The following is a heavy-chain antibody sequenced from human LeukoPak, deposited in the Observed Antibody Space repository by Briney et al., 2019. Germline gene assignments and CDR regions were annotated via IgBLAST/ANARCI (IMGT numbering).Heavy chain of an antibody. CDR2: IRQDGSVK. Sequence: GGALRLSCAASGFTFSTFWTSWVRQAPGKGREGVAHIRQDGSVKHYGDAVRGRCTISRDNAKNSLFLQMNNLRAEDTAVYFCARDYYASGSLDYWGQGTPVTVSS. D-gene: IGHD3-10*01. CDR1: GFTFSTFW. J-gene: IGHJ4*02. CDR3: ARDYYASGSLDY. V-gene: IGHV3-7*01.